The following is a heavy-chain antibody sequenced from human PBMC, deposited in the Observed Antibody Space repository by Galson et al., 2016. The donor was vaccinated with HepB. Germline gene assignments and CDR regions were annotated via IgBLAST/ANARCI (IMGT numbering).Heavy chain of an antibody. Sequence: SLRLSCAASGFTFSHAWMSWVRQAPGKGLEYISNINYRGESTSYVDSVKGRFTISRDNSRNTLYLQMDNLRAEDTAIYYCVKDPNWEAGCWGRGTPVTVSS. V-gene: IGHV3-23*01. J-gene: IGHJ4*02. CDR3: VKDPNWEAGC. CDR2: INYRGEST. D-gene: IGHD7-27*01. CDR1: GFTFSHAW.